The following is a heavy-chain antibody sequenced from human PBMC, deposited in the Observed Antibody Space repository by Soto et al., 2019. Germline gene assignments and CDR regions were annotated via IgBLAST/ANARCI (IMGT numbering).Heavy chain of an antibody. J-gene: IGHJ4*02. CDR3: ARASPGYGDYDGLVDY. V-gene: IGHV4-59*01. D-gene: IGHD5-12*01. CDR2: IYYSGSS. Sequence: PSETLSLTCTVSGGSISSYYWSWIRQPPGKGLELIGYIYYSGSSNYIPSLKSRVIISVDTFKYQFSLKLSSVTAADTAVYYCARASPGYGDYDGLVDYWGQGTLVTVSS. CDR1: GGSISSYY.